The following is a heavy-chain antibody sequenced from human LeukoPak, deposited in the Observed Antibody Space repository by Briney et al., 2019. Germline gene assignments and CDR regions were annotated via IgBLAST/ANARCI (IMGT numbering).Heavy chain of an antibody. CDR1: GGSISSYY. Sequence: SETLSLTCTVPGGSISSYYWSWIRQPPGKGLEWIGYIYTSGSTNYNPSLKSRVTISVDTSKNQFSLKLSSVTAADTAVYYCARLGGYDLDYWGQGTLVTVSS. V-gene: IGHV4-4*09. J-gene: IGHJ4*02. CDR2: IYTSGST. D-gene: IGHD5-12*01. CDR3: ARLGGYDLDY.